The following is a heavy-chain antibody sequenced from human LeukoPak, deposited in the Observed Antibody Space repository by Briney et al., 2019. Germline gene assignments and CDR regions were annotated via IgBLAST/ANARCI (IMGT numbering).Heavy chain of an antibody. CDR1: GFTFTTYW. CDR2: VNSDGSIT. CDR3: ARDAVDTANAV. V-gene: IGHV3-74*01. J-gene: IGHJ6*02. D-gene: IGHD5-18*01. Sequence: GGSLRLSCAASGFTFTTYWMHWVRQAPGKGLVWASHVNSDGSITSYADSVKGRFTISRDNAKNTLYLQMNSLRAEDTAVYYCARDAVDTANAVWGQGTTVTVSS.